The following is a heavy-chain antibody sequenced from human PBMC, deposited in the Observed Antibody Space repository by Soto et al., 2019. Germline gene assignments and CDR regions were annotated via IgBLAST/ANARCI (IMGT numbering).Heavy chain of an antibody. CDR2: IKSKTDGGTT. Sequence: EVQLVESGGGLVKPGESLRLSCAASGFTFTNAWMSWVRQAPGKGLEWVGRIKSKTDGGTTDYAAPVKGRFTISRDDSENTLYQQMNSLKTEDTAVYYCTTEQGYCSGGTCFYHFYGMDVWGQGTTVTVSS. J-gene: IGHJ6*02. V-gene: IGHV3-15*01. CDR1: GFTFTNAW. CDR3: TTEQGYCSGGTCFYHFYGMDV. D-gene: IGHD2-15*01.